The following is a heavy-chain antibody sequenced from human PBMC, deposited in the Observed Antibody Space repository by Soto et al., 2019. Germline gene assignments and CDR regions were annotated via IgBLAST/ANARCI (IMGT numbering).Heavy chain of an antibody. D-gene: IGHD3-3*01. V-gene: IGHV1-18*04. CDR1: GYIFNGYG. J-gene: IGHJ6*02. CDR2: ISPYNGHT. Sequence: QIQLVQSGGEVKKPGASVNLSCKASGYIFNGYGISWVRQAPGQGLEWMGWISPYNGHTEYSQSLQGRLTVTADTSTTTVYMELRSLRSDDAAVYYGARGGSGYHTGRGFAGAMDVWGQGTTVTVSS. CDR3: ARGGSGYHTGRGFAGAMDV.